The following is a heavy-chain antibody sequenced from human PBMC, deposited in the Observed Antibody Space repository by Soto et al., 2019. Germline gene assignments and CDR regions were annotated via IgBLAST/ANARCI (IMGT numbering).Heavy chain of an antibody. J-gene: IGHJ4*02. CDR2: IYYSGST. D-gene: IGHD3-22*01. V-gene: IGHV4-39*01. CDR1: VGPISSGSNN. Sequence: QLQRKKSGPGLVKPSETLSLTCTVPVGPISSGSNNWGGIRQPPGRGRGGMGSIYYSGSTYYTPSLKSRVTISVDTSKNQFSLKLSSVTAADTAVYYCARHHYDSSGYYYGEVFDYWGQGTLVTVSS. CDR3: ARHHYDSSGYYYGEVFDY.